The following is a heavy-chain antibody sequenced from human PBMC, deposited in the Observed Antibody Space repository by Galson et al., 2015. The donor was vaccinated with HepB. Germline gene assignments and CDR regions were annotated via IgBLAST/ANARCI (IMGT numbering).Heavy chain of an antibody. CDR1: GYTFTNYY. CDR2: INPSGGST. CDR3: ARLQMGTNPGLLYYYYGMDV. V-gene: IGHV1-46*01. J-gene: IGHJ6*02. Sequence: SVKVSCKASGYTFTNYYLHWVRQAPGQGLEWMGIINPSGGSTSYAQKFQGRVTMTRDRSTSTVYMDLRSLRSEDTAVYYCARLQMGTNPGLLYYYYGMDVWGQGTTVTVSS. D-gene: IGHD1-7*01.